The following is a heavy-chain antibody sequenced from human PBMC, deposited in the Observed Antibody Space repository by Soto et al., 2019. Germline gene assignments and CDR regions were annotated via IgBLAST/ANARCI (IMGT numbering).Heavy chain of an antibody. Sequence: GSLRLSCAVSGFTFSNYAMSWVRQAPGKGLEWVSGISGSGISTHYADSVKGRFTVSRDNSKNTLYLQMNSLRAEDTAVYNCAKEPVGPDWYFDLWGRGTLVTVSS. CDR2: ISGSGIST. CDR3: AKEPVGPDWYFDL. J-gene: IGHJ2*01. CDR1: GFTFSNYA. V-gene: IGHV3-23*01.